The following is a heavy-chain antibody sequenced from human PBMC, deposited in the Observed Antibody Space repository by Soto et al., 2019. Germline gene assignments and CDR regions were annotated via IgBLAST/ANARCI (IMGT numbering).Heavy chain of an antibody. Sequence: QLNLKESGPTLVKPTQTLTQTCSFSGFSLTTAGVGVGWVRQSPGEPLEWLALIYWDDDERYSPSRKSRLTFPKDPSKYQVVLIMTDMAPVDTATDAGAHSRNMIPEDARVGDFYYWGQGSMVTVPS. J-gene: IGHJ4*02. CDR1: GFSLTTAGVG. CDR2: IYWDDDE. D-gene: IGHD3-16*01. V-gene: IGHV2-5*02. CDR3: AHSRNMIPEDARVGDFYY.